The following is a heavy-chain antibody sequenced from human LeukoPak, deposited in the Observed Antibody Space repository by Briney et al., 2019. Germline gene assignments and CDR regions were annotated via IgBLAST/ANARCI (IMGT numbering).Heavy chain of an antibody. J-gene: IGHJ4*02. Sequence: GESLKISCKGSGYSFTNYWIGWVRQVPGEGLQWMAIINPHDSDTRYSPSFEGHVTISADKSIRTTYLQWSSLRASDTAIYFCATVTWSPSPYYFDFWGQGTLVTVSS. D-gene: IGHD2-15*01. CDR3: ATVTWSPSPYYFDF. V-gene: IGHV5-51*01. CDR1: GYSFTNYW. CDR2: INPHDSDT.